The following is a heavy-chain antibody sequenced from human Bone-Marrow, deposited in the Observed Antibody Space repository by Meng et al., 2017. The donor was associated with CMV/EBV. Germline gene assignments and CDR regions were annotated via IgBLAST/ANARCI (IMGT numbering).Heavy chain of an antibody. CDR1: GFTFSTYA. CDR2: ISGSGGST. Sequence: GESLKISCAASGFTFSTYAMSWVRQAPGKGLEWVSAISGSGGSTYYADSVKGRFTISRDNSKNTLYLQMNSLRAEDTAVYYCARALRFDYWGQGTLVTVSS. V-gene: IGHV3-23*01. CDR3: ARALRFDY. J-gene: IGHJ4*02.